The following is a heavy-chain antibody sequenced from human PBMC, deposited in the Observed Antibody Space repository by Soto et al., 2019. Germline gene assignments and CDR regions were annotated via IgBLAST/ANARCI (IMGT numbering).Heavy chain of an antibody. D-gene: IGHD3-10*01. V-gene: IGHV4-59*01. J-gene: IGHJ6*02. CDR3: ARGDPLLWFGEKVYYGRDV. Sequence: SETLSLTCTVSGGSISRYYWSWIRQPPGKGLEWIGYLYNAGSTIYNPSLKSRVTISVDMSQNQFSLNLNYVTAADTAVYYCARGDPLLWFGEKVYYGRDVWGQGTTVTVS. CDR2: LYNAGST. CDR1: GGSISRYY.